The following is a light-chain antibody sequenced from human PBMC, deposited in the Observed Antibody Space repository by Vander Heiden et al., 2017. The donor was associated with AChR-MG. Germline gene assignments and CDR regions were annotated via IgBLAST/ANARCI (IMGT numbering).Light chain of an antibody. J-gene: IGKJ4*01. CDR2: AAS. CDR3: LQLNRYFT. Sequence: DIEMTQSPSSLSASAGDRATISCRASQSIRHDLGCYQQKSGQATTRLTYAASSLQSVFPTWFSGGGAATVSTLTISSLQPDVFATYCCLQLNRYFTFGGGTKVEIK. V-gene: IGKV1-17*01. CDR1: QSIRHD.